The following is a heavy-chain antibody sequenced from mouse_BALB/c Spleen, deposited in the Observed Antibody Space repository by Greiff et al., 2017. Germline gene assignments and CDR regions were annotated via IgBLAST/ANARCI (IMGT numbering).Heavy chain of an antibody. V-gene: IGHV5-6-3*01. J-gene: IGHJ4*01. D-gene: IGHD2-12*01. CDR3: AREGGRYSYYAMDY. Sequence: EVKLVESGGGLVQPGGSLKLSCAASGFTFSSYGMSWVRQTPDKRLELVATINSNGGSTYYPDSVKGRFTISRDNAKNTLYLQMSSLKSEDTAMYYCAREGGRYSYYAMDYWGQGTSVTVSS. CDR2: INSNGGST. CDR1: GFTFSSYG.